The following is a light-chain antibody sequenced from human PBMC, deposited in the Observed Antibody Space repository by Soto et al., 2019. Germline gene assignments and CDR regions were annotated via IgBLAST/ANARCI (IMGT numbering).Light chain of an antibody. CDR1: SSDVGGYNY. J-gene: IGLJ1*01. V-gene: IGLV2-14*03. CDR2: AVS. CDR3: SSYTSSSTLSTYV. Sequence: QSALTQPASVSGSPGQSITISCTGTSSDVGGYNYVSWYQHHPGKAPKLMIYAVSNRPSGVSNRFSGSKSGNTASLIISGLQAEDEADYYCSSYTSSSTLSTYVFGTGTKVTVL.